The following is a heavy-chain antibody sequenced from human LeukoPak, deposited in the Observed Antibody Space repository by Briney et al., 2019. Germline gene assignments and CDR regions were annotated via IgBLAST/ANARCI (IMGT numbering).Heavy chain of an antibody. CDR2: TIPILGIA. CDR1: GGTFSSYA. Sequence: ASVKVSCKASGGTFSSYAISWVRQAPGQGLEWMGRTIPILGIANYAQKFQGRVTITADKSTSTAYMELSSLRSEDTAVYYCAREPRIAVAGSWGQGTLVTVSS. V-gene: IGHV1-69*04. CDR3: AREPRIAVAGS. D-gene: IGHD6-19*01. J-gene: IGHJ4*02.